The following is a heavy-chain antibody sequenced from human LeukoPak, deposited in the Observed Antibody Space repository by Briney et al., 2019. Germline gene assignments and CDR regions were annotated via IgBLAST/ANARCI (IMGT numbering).Heavy chain of an antibody. J-gene: IGHJ4*02. D-gene: IGHD1-20*01. Sequence: GGSLRLSCAASGFTFSSYSMNWVRQAPGKGLEWVSSISSSSSYIYYADSVKGRFTISRDNAKNSLYLQMNSLRAEDTAVYYCARKAAPSSQYNWSKAADGYYFDYWGQGTLVTVSS. CDR2: ISSSSSYI. V-gene: IGHV3-21*01. CDR1: GFTFSSYS. CDR3: ARKAAPSSQYNWSKAADGYYFDY.